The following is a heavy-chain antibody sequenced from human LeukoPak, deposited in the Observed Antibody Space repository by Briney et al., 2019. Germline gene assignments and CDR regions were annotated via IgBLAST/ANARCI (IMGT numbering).Heavy chain of an antibody. D-gene: IGHD2-21*01. J-gene: IGHJ3*01. Sequence: ASVKVSCKASGYTFIDYDINWVRQAPGQGLEWMGLMSPHNGHTEYAQNFQGRVTMTRDTSTGTAYMELRSLRSEDTAVYYCARRTPRCGGTCYDAFEVWGQGTMVTVSS. CDR2: MSPHNGHT. CDR1: GYTFIDYD. V-gene: IGHV1-8*01. CDR3: ARRTPRCGGTCYDAFEV.